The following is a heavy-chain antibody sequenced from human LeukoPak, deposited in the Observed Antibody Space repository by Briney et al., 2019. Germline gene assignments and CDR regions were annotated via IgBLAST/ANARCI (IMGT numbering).Heavy chain of an antibody. CDR1: GGSINNSSYY. CDR3: ASGEQWLVRGYYFDY. Sequence: PSETLSLTCNVSGGSINNSSYYWVWIRQPPGKGLEWIGSIYYSESTYFNPSLKSRVTISVDTSKKQLSLKLSSVTAADTAVYYCASGEQWLVRGYYFDYWGQGTLVTVSS. D-gene: IGHD6-19*01. J-gene: IGHJ4*02. CDR2: IYYSEST. V-gene: IGHV4-39*01.